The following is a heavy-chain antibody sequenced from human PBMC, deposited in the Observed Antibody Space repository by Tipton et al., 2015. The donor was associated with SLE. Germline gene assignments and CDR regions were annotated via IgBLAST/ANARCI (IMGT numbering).Heavy chain of an antibody. Sequence: TLSLTCTVSGGSISSYYWSWIRQPPGKGLEWIGYIYYSGSTYYNPSLESRVTISVDTSKNQFSLKLSSVTAADTAVYYCAGASTPNSYDCSGFYLSFYFDYWGHGTQVTVSS. J-gene: IGHJ4*01. D-gene: IGHD3-22*01. CDR2: IYYSGST. CDR3: AGASTPNSYDCSGFYLSFYFDY. V-gene: IGHV4-59*12. CDR1: GGSISSYY.